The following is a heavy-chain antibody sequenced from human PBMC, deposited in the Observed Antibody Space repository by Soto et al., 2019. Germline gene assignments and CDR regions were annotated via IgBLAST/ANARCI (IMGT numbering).Heavy chain of an antibody. J-gene: IGHJ4*02. CDR3: ARSGRWLVPDYFDY. Sequence: SETLSLTCTVSGGSISSYYWSWIRQPPGKGLEWIGYIYYSGSTNYNPSLKSRVTISVDKSKNQFSLKLSSVTAADTAVYYCARSGRWLVPDYFDYWGQGTLVTVSS. CDR1: GGSISSYY. V-gene: IGHV4-59*12. D-gene: IGHD6-19*01. CDR2: IYYSGST.